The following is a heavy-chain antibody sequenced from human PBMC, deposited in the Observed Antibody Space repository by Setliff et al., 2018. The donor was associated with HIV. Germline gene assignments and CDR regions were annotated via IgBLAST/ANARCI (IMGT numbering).Heavy chain of an antibody. V-gene: IGHV4-34*01. Sequence: AVYGGSLSGYYWRWIRQPPGKGLEWIGDVSHTGSTNYNPSLKSRITISADTPKNQFSLKLSSVTAADTAAYYCAREGTYSGTYWVRRVASFDIWGQGTMVTVSS. CDR2: VSHTGST. CDR1: GGSLSGYY. CDR3: AREGTYSGTYWVRRVASFDI. J-gene: IGHJ3*02. D-gene: IGHD1-26*01.